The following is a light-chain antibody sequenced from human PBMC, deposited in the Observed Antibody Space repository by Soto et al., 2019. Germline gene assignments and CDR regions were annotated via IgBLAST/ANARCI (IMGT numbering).Light chain of an antibody. CDR3: QQYNSGPPWT. CDR2: AAS. Sequence: EIVMTQSPATLSVSPGERATLSCRASQSVGGNLAWYQQKPGQPPRLLIYAASSKPTGIPATCRGSGSGTDFTLTISSLQSEDFGVYYWQQYNSGPPWTCGQGTKVEIK. V-gene: IGKV3-15*01. CDR1: QSVGGN. J-gene: IGKJ1*01.